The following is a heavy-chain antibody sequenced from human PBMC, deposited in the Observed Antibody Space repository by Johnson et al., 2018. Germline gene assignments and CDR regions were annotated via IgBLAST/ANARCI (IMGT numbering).Heavy chain of an antibody. V-gene: IGHV1-69*12. CDR1: GGIFSRFA. CDR2: ITPMSGSP. CDR3: AGLRDDINGNSFYFYSYGLDV. Sequence: QVQLVQSGAAVKKPGSSLKVSCKTSGGIFSRFAISWVRQAPGQGLEWMGGITPMSGSPNYAQKFQGRVTTSAEESTSTAYMGLSSLRADDTAVYYCAGLRDDINGNSFYFYSYGLDVWGQGTTVPVSS. J-gene: IGHJ6*02. D-gene: IGHD4-23*01.